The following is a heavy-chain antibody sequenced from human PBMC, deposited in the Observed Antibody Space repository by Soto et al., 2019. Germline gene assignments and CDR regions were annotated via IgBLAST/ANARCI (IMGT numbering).Heavy chain of an antibody. CDR1: GFTFSSYW. CDR2: INSDGSST. CDR3: ASLEDDYGDDLDY. D-gene: IGHD4-17*01. J-gene: IGHJ4*02. V-gene: IGHV3-74*01. Sequence: PGGSLRLSCAASGFTFSSYWMHWVRQAPGKGLVWVSRINSDGSSTSYADSVKGRFTISRDNAKNTLYLQMNSLRAEDTAVYYCASLEDDYGDDLDYWGQGTLVTVSS.